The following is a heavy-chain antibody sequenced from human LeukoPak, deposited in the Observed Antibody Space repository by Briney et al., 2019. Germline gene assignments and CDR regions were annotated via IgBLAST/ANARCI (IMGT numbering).Heavy chain of an antibody. CDR1: GGSISSSSYY. Sequence: TSETLSLTCTVSGGSISSSSYYWGWIRQPPGKGLEWIGYIYYTGSTNYNPSLKSRVTISVDTSKNQFSLKLSSVTAADTAVFYCARQSYSSSWGSYYFDYWGQGTLVTVSS. CDR2: IYYTGST. CDR3: ARQSYSSSWGSYYFDY. J-gene: IGHJ4*02. V-gene: IGHV4-61*05. D-gene: IGHD6-13*01.